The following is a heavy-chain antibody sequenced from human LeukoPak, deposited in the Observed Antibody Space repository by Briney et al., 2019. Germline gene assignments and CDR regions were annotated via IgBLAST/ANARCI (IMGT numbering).Heavy chain of an antibody. CDR3: ARTIFGVVTHAFDI. D-gene: IGHD3-3*01. Sequence: GGSLRLSCAASGFTFSSYSMNWVRQAPGKGLEWVSSISSSSSYIYYADSVKGRFTISRDNAKNSLYLQMNSLRAEDTAVYYCARTIFGVVTHAFDIWGRGTMVTVSS. J-gene: IGHJ3*02. CDR1: GFTFSSYS. V-gene: IGHV3-21*01. CDR2: ISSSSSYI.